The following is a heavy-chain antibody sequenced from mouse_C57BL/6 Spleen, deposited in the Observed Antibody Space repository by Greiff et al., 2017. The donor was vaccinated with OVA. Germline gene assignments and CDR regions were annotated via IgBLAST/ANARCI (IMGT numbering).Heavy chain of an antibody. CDR3: ARGSYGSRRDYFDD. J-gene: IGHJ2*01. CDR1: GYTFTDYN. V-gene: IGHV1-18*01. D-gene: IGHD1-1*01. Sequence: EVQLQQSGPELVKPGASVKIPCKASGYTFTDYNMDWVKQSHGKSLAWIGDINPNNGGTIYNQKFKGKATLTVDKSSSTAYMELRSLTSEDTAVYYCARGSYGSRRDYFDDWGQGTTLTVSS. CDR2: INPNNGGT.